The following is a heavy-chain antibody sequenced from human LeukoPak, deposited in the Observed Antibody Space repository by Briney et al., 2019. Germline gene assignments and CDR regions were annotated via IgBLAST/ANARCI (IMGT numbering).Heavy chain of an antibody. CDR1: GFTFSSYG. Sequence: PGGSLRLSCAASGFTFSSYGMHWVRQAPGKGLEWVAFIRSDGNNKYYPDSVKGRFTISRDNSKNTLYLQMNSLRAEDTAVYYCAKDFPYDISTLDAFDVWGQGTLVTVSS. V-gene: IGHV3-30*02. J-gene: IGHJ3*01. D-gene: IGHD3-9*01. CDR3: AKDFPYDISTLDAFDV. CDR2: IRSDGNNK.